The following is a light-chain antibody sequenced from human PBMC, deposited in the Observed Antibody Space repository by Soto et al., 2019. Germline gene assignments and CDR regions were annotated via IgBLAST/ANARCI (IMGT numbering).Light chain of an antibody. Sequence: EIVLTQSPGTLSLSTGERATLSCRASQSVSSSYLAWYLQKPGQAPRLLIYGASSRATGIPDRFSGSGSGTDFTLTISRLEPEDFAVYYCQQYGSSRTFGQGTKVDIK. CDR2: GAS. CDR1: QSVSSSY. V-gene: IGKV3-20*01. CDR3: QQYGSSRT. J-gene: IGKJ1*01.